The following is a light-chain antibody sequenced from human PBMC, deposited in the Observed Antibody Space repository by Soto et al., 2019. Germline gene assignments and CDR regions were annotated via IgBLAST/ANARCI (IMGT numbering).Light chain of an antibody. J-gene: IGLJ2*01. CDR2: GNS. V-gene: IGLV1-40*01. CDR3: QSYDSSLSGDVV. CDR1: NSNVGSNY. Sequence: QSVLTQPPSVSAAPGQKVTISCSGSNSNVGSNYVSWYQHLPGTAPKLLIYGNSNRPSGVPDRFSGSKSGTSASLAITGLQAEDEADYYCQSYDSSLSGDVVFGGGTKLTVL.